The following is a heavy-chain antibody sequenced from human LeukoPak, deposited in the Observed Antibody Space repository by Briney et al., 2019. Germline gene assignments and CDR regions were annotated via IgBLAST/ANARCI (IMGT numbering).Heavy chain of an antibody. D-gene: IGHD6-13*01. CDR3: ARVFSSSSTEDAFDI. CDR1: GGSISSYY. J-gene: IGHJ3*02. Sequence: PSETLSLTCTVSGGSISSYYWNWIRQPPGKGLEWIGYIYYSGSTNYNPSLKSRVTISVDTSKNQFSLKLSSVTAADTAVYYCARVFSSSSTEDAFDIWGQGTMVTVSS. CDR2: IYYSGST. V-gene: IGHV4-59*01.